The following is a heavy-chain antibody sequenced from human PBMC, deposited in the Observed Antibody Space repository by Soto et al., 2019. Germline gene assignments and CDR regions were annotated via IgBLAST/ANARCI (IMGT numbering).Heavy chain of an antibody. D-gene: IGHD6-19*01. Sequence: GASVKVSFKASGGTFSSYAISWVRQAPGQGLEWMGGIIPIFGTANYAQKFQGRVTITADESTSTAYMELSSLRSEDTAVYYCAVGPVAGTDYWGQGTLVTVSS. CDR1: GGTFSSYA. J-gene: IGHJ4*02. V-gene: IGHV1-69*13. CDR3: AVGPVAGTDY. CDR2: IIPIFGTA.